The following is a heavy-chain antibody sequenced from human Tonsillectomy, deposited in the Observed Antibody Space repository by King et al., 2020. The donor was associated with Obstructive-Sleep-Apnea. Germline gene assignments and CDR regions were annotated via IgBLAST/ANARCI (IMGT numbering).Heavy chain of an antibody. CDR2: ISGSGGST. J-gene: IGHJ3*02. CDR3: VKTEKGIVVVITLGDAFDI. D-gene: IGHD3-22*01. CDR1: GFTFSSYA. V-gene: IGHV3-23*04. Sequence: VQLVQSGGGLVQPGGSLRLSCAASGFTFSSYAMSWVRQAPGKGLEWVSAISGSGGSTYYEDSVKGRFTISRDNSKNTRYLQMNSLRAEDTAVYYCVKTEKGIVVVITLGDAFDIWGQGTMVTVSS.